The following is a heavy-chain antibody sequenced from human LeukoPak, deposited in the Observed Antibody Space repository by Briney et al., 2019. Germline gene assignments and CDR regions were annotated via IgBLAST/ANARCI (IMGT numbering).Heavy chain of an antibody. Sequence: PSETLSLTCTVSGGSISSYYWSWIRQPPGRGLEWIGYIYYSGSTNYNPSLKSRVTISVDTSKNQFSLKLSSVTAADTAVYYCARHIHYYDSSGYSYWGQGTLVTVSS. V-gene: IGHV4-59*08. CDR3: ARHIHYYDSSGYSY. CDR1: GGSISSYY. J-gene: IGHJ4*02. D-gene: IGHD3-22*01. CDR2: IYYSGST.